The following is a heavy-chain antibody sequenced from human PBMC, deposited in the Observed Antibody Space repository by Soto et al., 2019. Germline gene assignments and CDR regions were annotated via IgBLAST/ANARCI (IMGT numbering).Heavy chain of an antibody. D-gene: IGHD3-10*01. J-gene: IGHJ5*02. CDR3: ARPYGSGRQNWFDP. Sequence: PSETLSLTCTVSGGSISSGGYYWSWIRQHPGKGLEWIGSIYYSGSTYYNPSLKSRVTVSVDTSKNQFSLKLSSLTAADTAVYYCARPYGSGRQNWFDPWGQGTLVTVSS. V-gene: IGHV4-39*01. CDR2: IYYSGST. CDR1: GGSISSGGYY.